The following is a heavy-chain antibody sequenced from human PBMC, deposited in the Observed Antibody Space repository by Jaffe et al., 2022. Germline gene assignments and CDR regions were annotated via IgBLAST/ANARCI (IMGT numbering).Heavy chain of an antibody. CDR3: ARGTIAVAVCYFDY. CDR2: INHSGST. CDR1: GGSFSGYY. D-gene: IGHD6-19*01. Sequence: QVQLQQWGAGLLKPSETLSLTCAVYGGSFSGYYWSWIRQPPGKGLEWIGEINHSGSTNYNPSLKSRVTISVDTSKNQFSLKLSSVTAADTAVYYCARGTIAVAVCYFDYWGQGTLVTVSS. J-gene: IGHJ4*02. V-gene: IGHV4-34*01.